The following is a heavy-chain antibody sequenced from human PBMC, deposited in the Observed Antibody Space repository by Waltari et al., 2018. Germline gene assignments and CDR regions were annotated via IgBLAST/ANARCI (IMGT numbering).Heavy chain of an antibody. V-gene: IGHV3-23*01. CDR1: GFTFSNHA. CDR3: AKPAIVGNTAHFYGFDV. J-gene: IGHJ6*02. CDR2: MSGPGGST. D-gene: IGHD5-18*01. Sequence: EVQLLESGGGLVQPGGSLRLSCAASGFTFSNHAMTWVRQAPGKGLEWVSSMSGPGGSTYYADSVEGRFTISRDNSHNTVYLQMNSLGVGDSALYFCAKPAIVGNTAHFYGFDVWGQGTTVTVSS.